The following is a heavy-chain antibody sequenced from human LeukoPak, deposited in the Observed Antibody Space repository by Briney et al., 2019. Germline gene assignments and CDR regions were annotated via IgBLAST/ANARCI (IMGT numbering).Heavy chain of an antibody. J-gene: IGHJ4*02. Sequence: PGRSLRLSCAASGFTFGSYGMHWVRQAPGKGLEWVAVMSYDGSNKYYADSVKGRFTISRDNSKNTLYLQMNSLRAEDTAAYYCAKEAYYYDSSGHFDYWGQGTLVTVSS. D-gene: IGHD3-22*01. CDR3: AKEAYYYDSSGHFDY. CDR2: MSYDGSNK. V-gene: IGHV3-30*18. CDR1: GFTFGSYG.